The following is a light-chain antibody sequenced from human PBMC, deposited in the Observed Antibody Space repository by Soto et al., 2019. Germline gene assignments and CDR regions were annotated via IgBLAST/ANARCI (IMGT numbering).Light chain of an antibody. J-gene: IGLJ1*01. CDR3: SSYTSISTYV. CDR2: EVT. Sequence: QSVLTQPASVPGSPGQSVTISCTGTSSDVGGYNYVSWYQHHPGEAPKLMIYEVTHRPSGVSNRFSGSKSGNTASLTISGLQAEDEADYYCSSYTSISTYVFGTGTKVTVL. V-gene: IGLV2-14*01. CDR1: SSDVGGYNY.